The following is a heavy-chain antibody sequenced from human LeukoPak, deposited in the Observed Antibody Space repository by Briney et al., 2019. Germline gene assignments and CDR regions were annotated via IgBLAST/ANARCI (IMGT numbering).Heavy chain of an antibody. V-gene: IGHV4-39*01. J-gene: IGHJ6*03. Sequence: SETLSLTCTVSGGSISSSSYYWGWIRRPPGKGLEWIGSIYYSGSTYYNPSLKSRVTISVDTSKNQFSLKLSSVTAADTAVYYCATHDGYRGWYYYYMDVWGKGTTVTVSS. CDR2: IYYSGST. CDR1: GGSISSSSYY. CDR3: ATHDGYRGWYYYYMDV. D-gene: IGHD1-26*01.